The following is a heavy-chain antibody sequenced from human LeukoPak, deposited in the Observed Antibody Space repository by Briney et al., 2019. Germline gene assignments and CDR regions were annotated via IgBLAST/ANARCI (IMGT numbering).Heavy chain of an antibody. Sequence: QTLSLTCAISGDSVSSNSAAWNWIRQSPSRGLEWLGRTYYRSKWYNDYAVSVKSRITINPDTSKSQFSLQLNSVTPEDTAVYYCARVKATSVPRYRPGSHYYYYGMDVWGQGTTVTVSS. D-gene: IGHD1-26*01. CDR1: GDSVSSNSAA. J-gene: IGHJ6*02. CDR2: TYYRSKWYN. CDR3: ARVKATSVPRYRPGSHYYYYGMDV. V-gene: IGHV6-1*01.